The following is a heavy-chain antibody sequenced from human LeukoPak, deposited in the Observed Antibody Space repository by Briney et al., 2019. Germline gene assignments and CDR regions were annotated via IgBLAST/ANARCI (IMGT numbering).Heavy chain of an antibody. Sequence: SETLSLTCTVSGGSIRTYYWSWIRKPPGKGLEWIGYIYYSGSINYNPSLKSRATISVDTSKNQFSLKLSSVTAADTAVYYCARERSYWYFDLWGRGTLVTVSS. CDR1: GGSIRTYY. CDR2: IYYSGSI. CDR3: ARERSYWYFDL. V-gene: IGHV4-59*01. J-gene: IGHJ2*01.